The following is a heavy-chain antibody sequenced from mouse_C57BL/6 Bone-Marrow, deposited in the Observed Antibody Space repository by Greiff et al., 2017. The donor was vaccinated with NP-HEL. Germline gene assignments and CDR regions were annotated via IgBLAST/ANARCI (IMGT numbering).Heavy chain of an antibody. D-gene: IGHD4-1*01. CDR1: GYSFTDYN. V-gene: IGHV1-39*01. Sequence: EVQLQQSGPELVKPGASVKISCKASGYSFTDYNMNWVKQSNGKSLEWIGVINPNYGTTSYNQKFKGKATLTVDQSSSTAYMQLNSLTSEDSAVYYCRANWDGDWYFDVWGTGTTVTVSS. J-gene: IGHJ1*03. CDR3: RANWDGDWYFDV. CDR2: INPNYGTT.